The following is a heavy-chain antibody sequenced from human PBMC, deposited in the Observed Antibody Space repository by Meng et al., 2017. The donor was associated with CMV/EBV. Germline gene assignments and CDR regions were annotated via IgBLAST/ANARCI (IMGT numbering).Heavy chain of an antibody. V-gene: IGHV3-21*01. CDR3: ARDLSNYDILTGYQYYYYGMDV. J-gene: IGHJ6*02. Sequence: GGSLRLSCAASGFTFSSYSMNWVRQAPGKGLEWVSSISSSSSYIYYADSVKGRFTISRDNAKNSLYLRMNSLRAEDTAVYYCARDLSNYDILTGYQYYYYGMDVWGQGTTVTVSS. D-gene: IGHD3-9*01. CDR1: GFTFSSYS. CDR2: ISSSSSYI.